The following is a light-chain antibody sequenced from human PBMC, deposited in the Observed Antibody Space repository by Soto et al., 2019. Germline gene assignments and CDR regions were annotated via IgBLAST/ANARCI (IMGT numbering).Light chain of an antibody. J-gene: IGKJ4*01. CDR2: GAF. Sequence: EIVMTQSPATVSVSPGETATLSCRASQSVSYNLAWYQQKPGQGLRLLIYGAFTRATGIPARFSDSGSGTEFTLTIISLQSADFAVYYCQQYKNWPPLTFGGGTKAEIK. V-gene: IGKV3-15*01. CDR3: QQYKNWPPLT. CDR1: QSVSYN.